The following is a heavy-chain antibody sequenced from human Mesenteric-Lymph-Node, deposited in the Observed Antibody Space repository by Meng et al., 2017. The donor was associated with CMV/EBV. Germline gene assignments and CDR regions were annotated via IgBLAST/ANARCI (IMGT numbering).Heavy chain of an antibody. CDR3: TRACTSRPSYYYYGMDV. CDR2: IRSKAYGGTT. Sequence: GESLKISCPASGFTFGDYAMSWVRQAPGKGLEWVGFIRSKAYGGTTEYAASVKGRFTISRDDSKSIAYLQMNSLKTEDTAVYYCTRACTSRPSYYYYGMDVWGQGTTVTVSS. J-gene: IGHJ6*02. CDR1: GFTFGDYA. V-gene: IGHV3-49*04. D-gene: IGHD2-2*01.